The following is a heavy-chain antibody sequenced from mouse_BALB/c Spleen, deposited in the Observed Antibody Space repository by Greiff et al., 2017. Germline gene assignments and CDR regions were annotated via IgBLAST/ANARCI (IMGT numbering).Heavy chain of an antibody. J-gene: IGHJ3*01. Sequence: QVQLKESGAELVRPGTSVKVSCKASGYAFTNYLIEWVKQRPGQGLEWIGVINPGSGGTNYNEKFKGKATLTADKSSSTAYMQLSSLTSDDSAVYFCAIITTAFAYWGQGTLVTVSA. V-gene: IGHV1-54*01. CDR2: INPGSGGT. CDR1: GYAFTNYL. D-gene: IGHD1-2*01. CDR3: AIITTAFAY.